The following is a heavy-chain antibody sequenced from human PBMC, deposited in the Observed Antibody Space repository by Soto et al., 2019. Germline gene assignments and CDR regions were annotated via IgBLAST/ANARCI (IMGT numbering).Heavy chain of an antibody. Sequence: ASVKVSCKASGYTFTSYYMHWVRQAPGQGLEWMGIINPSGGSTSYAQKFQGRVTMTRDTSTSTVYMELSSLRSEDTAVYYCARAGHYYDSSGYDDFDYWGQGTLVTAPQ. V-gene: IGHV1-46*01. CDR1: GYTFTSYY. CDR2: INPSGGST. J-gene: IGHJ4*02. D-gene: IGHD3-22*01. CDR3: ARAGHYYDSSGYDDFDY.